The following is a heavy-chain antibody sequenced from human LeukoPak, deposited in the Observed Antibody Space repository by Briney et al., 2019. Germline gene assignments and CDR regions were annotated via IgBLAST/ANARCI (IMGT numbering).Heavy chain of an antibody. CDR3: AHRRGWGASNYFDY. CDR2: IYWNDDK. CDR1: GFSLSTSGVG. Sequence: SGPTLVKPTQPLTLTCTFSGFSLSTSGVGVGWIRQPPGKALEWLALIYWNDDKRYSPSLKSRLTITKDTSKNQVVLTMTNMDPVDTATYYCAHRRGWGASNYFDYWGQGTLVTVSS. J-gene: IGHJ4*02. V-gene: IGHV2-5*01. D-gene: IGHD1-26*01.